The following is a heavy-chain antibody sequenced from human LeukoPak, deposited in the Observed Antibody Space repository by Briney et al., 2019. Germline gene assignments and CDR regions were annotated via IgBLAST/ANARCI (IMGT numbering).Heavy chain of an antibody. CDR1: GGSISSGGYY. CDR3: ARCYGSGDVFDI. D-gene: IGHD3-10*01. V-gene: IGHV4-31*03. CDR2: IYDSGST. Sequence: SETLSLTYTVSGGSISSGGYYWSWIRQHPGKGLEWIGYIYDSGSTYYSPSLKSRITTSVDTSKSQFSLKLSSVTAADTAVYYCARCYGSGDVFDIWGQGTMVTVSS. J-gene: IGHJ3*02.